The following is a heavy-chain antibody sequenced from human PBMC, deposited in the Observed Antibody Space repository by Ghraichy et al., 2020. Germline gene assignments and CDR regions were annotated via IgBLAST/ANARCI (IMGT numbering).Heavy chain of an antibody. CDR1: GGSFSKYY. V-gene: IGHV4-34*01. J-gene: IGHJ4*02. CDR3: ARWTFGDYGKTQY. D-gene: IGHD4-17*01. Sequence: GSLRLSCAVYGGSFSKYYWSWIRQPPGKGLEWIGEVSHSGNTTYNPSLASRVTASVDTSKNQLSLKLNSVTAAETAVYFCARWTFGDYGKTQYWGQGTLVSVSS. CDR2: VSHSGNT.